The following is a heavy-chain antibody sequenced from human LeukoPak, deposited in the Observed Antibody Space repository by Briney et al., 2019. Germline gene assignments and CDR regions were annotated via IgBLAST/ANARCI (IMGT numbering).Heavy chain of an antibody. D-gene: IGHD1-26*01. CDR3: ARLWEPTYYYYYYGMDV. Sequence: SETLSLTCTVSGGSISSYYWSWIRQPPGKGLEWIGYIYYSGSTNYNPSLKGRVTISVDTSKNQFSLKLSSVTAADTAVYYCARLWEPTYYYYYYGMDVWGQGTTVTVSS. J-gene: IGHJ6*02. CDR2: IYYSGST. CDR1: GGSISSYY. V-gene: IGHV4-59*08.